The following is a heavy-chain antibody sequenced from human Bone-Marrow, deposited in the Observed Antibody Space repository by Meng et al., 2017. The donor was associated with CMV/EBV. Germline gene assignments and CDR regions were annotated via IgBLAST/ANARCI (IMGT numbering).Heavy chain of an antibody. J-gene: IGHJ6*02. CDR1: GFTFSSYA. CDR3: AKVGCSGGSCYPLQDYYYGMDV. CDR2: ISGSGGST. Sequence: GESLKISCAASGFTFSSYAMSWVRQAPGKGLEWVSAISGSGGSTYYADSVKGRFTISRDNSKNTLYLQMNSLRAEDTAVYYCAKVGCSGGSCYPLQDYYYGMDVWGQGTTVTVSS. V-gene: IGHV3-23*01. D-gene: IGHD2-15*01.